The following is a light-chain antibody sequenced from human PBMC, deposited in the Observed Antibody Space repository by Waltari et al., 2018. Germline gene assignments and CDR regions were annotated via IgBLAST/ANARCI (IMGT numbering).Light chain of an antibody. J-gene: IGLJ2*01. CDR2: RDT. CDR1: VLANKY. V-gene: IGLV3-27*01. CDR3: YAAADNNLGV. Sequence: SFELTQTSSLSVSPGQTVRISCSGDVLANKYARWFQHKPGQAPVLIIFRDTERPSGIPERFSGSSSGTTATLIIRGAQVEDEGDYYCYAAADNNLGVFGGGTKVTVL.